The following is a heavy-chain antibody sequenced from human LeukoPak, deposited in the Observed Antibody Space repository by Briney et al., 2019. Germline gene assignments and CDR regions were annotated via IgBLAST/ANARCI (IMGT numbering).Heavy chain of an antibody. CDR3: AKDPENGYSSSWFDY. V-gene: IGHV3-30*18. CDR1: GFTFSSYG. D-gene: IGHD6-13*01. CDR2: ISYDGSNK. J-gene: IGHJ5*01. Sequence: GGSLRLSCAASGFTFSSYGMHWVRQAPGKGLEWVAVISYDGSNKYYADSVKGRFTISRDNSKNTLYLQMNSLRAEDTAVYYCAKDPENGYSSSWFDYWGQGTLVTVSS.